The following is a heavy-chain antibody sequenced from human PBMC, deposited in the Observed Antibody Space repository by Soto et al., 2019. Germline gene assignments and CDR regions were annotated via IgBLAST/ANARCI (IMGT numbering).Heavy chain of an antibody. D-gene: IGHD3-3*01. CDR2: IHSSGST. V-gene: IGHV4-4*07. CDR3: AKGRYDFWSPYYFDS. Sequence: SETLSLTCTVSGASMNSYHWSWIRQPAGKGLEWIGHIHSSGSTNYNPSLKGRVTMSVDTSKNQFSLRLMSLTAADTALYYCAKGRYDFWSPYYFDSWGQGTLVTVSS. CDR1: GASMNSYH. J-gene: IGHJ4*02.